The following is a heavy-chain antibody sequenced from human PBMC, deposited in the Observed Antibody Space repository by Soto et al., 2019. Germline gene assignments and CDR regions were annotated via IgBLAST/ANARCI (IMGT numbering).Heavy chain of an antibody. D-gene: IGHD3-10*01. CDR3: CADQGVGSRSFTT. CDR1: GFTFINAW. J-gene: IGHJ5*02. V-gene: IGHV3-15*07. CDR2: IKTKTDGGTT. Sequence: EVQLVESGGGLVKPGGSLRLSCAASGFTFINAWMNWVRQAPGKGLEWVGRIKTKTDGGTTDYAAPVKGRFTMSRDDSKNTLYLTINSLKTVYTVVYYCCADQGVGSRSFTTWGKGTLDTVSS.